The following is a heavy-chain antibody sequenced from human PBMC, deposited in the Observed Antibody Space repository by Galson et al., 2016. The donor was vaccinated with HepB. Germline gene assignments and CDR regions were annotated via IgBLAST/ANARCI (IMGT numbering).Heavy chain of an antibody. V-gene: IGHV4-30-4*01. CDR3: ARERDGDFLMFAH. Sequence: LVKPTQTLSLTCTVSGASISRGDYCWSWIRQPPGRGLEWLGYISYDGSSYYNPSLTGRVSMSVDASKNQFSLNLSSVTAADTAIYYCARERDGDFLMFAHWGQGTLVTVSS. D-gene: IGHD4-17*01. CDR1: GASISRGDYC. J-gene: IGHJ4*02. CDR2: ISYDGSS.